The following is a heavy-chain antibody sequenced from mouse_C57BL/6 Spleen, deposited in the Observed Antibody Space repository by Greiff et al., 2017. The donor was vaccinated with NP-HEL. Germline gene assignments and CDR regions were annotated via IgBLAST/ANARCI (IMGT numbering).Heavy chain of an antibody. CDR3: ADGYGLGY. CDR2: IYPGDGDT. CDR1: GYAFSSSW. D-gene: IGHD2-2*01. J-gene: IGHJ2*01. V-gene: IGHV1-82*01. Sequence: QVQLQQSGPELVKPGASVKISCKASGYAFSSSWMNWVKQRPGKGLEWIGRIYPGDGDTNYNGKFKGKATLTADKSSSTAYMQLSSLTSEDSAVYFCADGYGLGYWGQGTTLTVSS.